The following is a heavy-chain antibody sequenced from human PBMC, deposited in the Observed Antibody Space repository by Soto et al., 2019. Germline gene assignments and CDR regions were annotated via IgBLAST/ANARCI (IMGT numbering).Heavy chain of an antibody. D-gene: IGHD3-3*01. CDR3: TTDHAVSTFDFWSGYDAFDI. J-gene: IGHJ3*02. CDR2: IKSKTDGGTT. V-gene: IGHV3-15*01. CDR1: GFTFSNAW. Sequence: GGSLRLSCAASGFTFSNAWMSWVRQAPGKGLEWVGRIKSKTDGGTTDYAAPVKGRFTISRDESKNTLYLQMNSLKTEDTALYYCTTDHAVSTFDFWSGYDAFDIWGQGTMFTVSS.